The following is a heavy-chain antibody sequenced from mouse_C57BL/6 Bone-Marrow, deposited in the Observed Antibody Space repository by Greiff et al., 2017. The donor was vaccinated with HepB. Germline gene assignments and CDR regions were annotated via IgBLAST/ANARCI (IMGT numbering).Heavy chain of an antibody. Sequence: EVLLAESGGGLVKPGGSLKLSCAASGFTFSDYGMHWVRQAPEQGLEWVAYISSGSSTIYYADTVKGRFTISRDNAKNTLFLQMTSLTSEDTAVYYCGRAAYYARDYWGQGTAVTVSA. J-gene: IGHJ4*01. V-gene: IGHV5-17*01. CDR3: GRAAYYARDY. CDR1: GFTFSDYG. CDR2: ISSGSSTI.